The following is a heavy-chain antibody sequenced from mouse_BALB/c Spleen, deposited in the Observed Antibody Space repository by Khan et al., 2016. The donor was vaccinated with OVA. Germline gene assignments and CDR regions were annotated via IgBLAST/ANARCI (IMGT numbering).Heavy chain of an antibody. CDR2: IHYSGST. CDR1: GYSITSDYA. J-gene: IGHJ3*01. Sequence: EVQLQESGPGLVKPSQSLSLTCTVTGYSITSDYAWNWIRQFPGNKLEWMGYIHYSGSTSYIPSLKSRISITRDTSKNQFFLHLNSVTSEDTATYYCARGRAYWGQGTRVTVSA. V-gene: IGHV3-2*02. D-gene: IGHD3-3*01. CDR3: ARGRAY.